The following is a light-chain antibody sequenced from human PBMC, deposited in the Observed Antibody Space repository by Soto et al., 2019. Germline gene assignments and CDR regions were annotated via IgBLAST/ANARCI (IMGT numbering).Light chain of an antibody. J-gene: IGLJ2*01. Sequence: QSALTQPASVSGSPGQSITISCSGTNSDIGAYDYVSWYQQHPGKPPKLMIYDVTKRPSGVPDRFSGSKSGNTASLTISGLQAEDEADYHCCSYAGSYTWVFGGGTKLTVL. CDR2: DVT. CDR3: CSYAGSYTWV. CDR1: NSDIGAYDY. V-gene: IGLV2-11*01.